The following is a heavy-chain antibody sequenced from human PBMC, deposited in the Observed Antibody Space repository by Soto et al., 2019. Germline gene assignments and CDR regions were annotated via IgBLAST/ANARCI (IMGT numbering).Heavy chain of an antibody. Sequence: EAQLVESGGGLIQPGGSLRLSCAASGFTVSSTYMSWVRQAPGRGLEWVSIIYSTGSTYYADSAQGRFTISRDNSKNTLYLQMNSLRAEDTALYYCTGDPSGRSRYDYWGQGTLVTVSS. J-gene: IGHJ4*02. CDR3: TGDPSGRSRYDY. V-gene: IGHV3-53*01. CDR2: IYSTGST. CDR1: GFTVSSTY. D-gene: IGHD1-26*01.